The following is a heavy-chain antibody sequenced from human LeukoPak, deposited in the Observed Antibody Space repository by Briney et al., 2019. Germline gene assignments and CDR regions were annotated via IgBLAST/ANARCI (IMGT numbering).Heavy chain of an antibody. D-gene: IGHD7-27*01. J-gene: IGHJ3*02. CDR1: GGTFSSYA. CDR2: IIPIFGTA. V-gene: IGHV1-69*13. CDR3: ARVGVYLGAFDI. Sequence: SVKVSCKASGGTFSSYAISWVRQAPGQGLEWMGGIIPIFGTANYAQKFQGRVTITADESTSTAYMELSSLRSEDTAVYYCARVGVYLGAFDIWGQGTMVTVSS.